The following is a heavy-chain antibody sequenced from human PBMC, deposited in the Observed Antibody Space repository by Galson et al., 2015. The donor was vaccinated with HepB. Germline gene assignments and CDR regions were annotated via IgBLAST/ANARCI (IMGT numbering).Heavy chain of an antibody. Sequence: SLRLSCAASGFTFSDYAMTWVRQAPGKGLEWVSTIIGSGDRTYYAGSVKGRFTISRDNSKNTLFLQIDSLRAEDTAVYYCAKSSGYASGYYFEYWGQGILVTASS. V-gene: IGHV3-23*01. D-gene: IGHD5-12*01. CDR3: AKSSGYASGYYFEY. CDR1: GFTFSDYA. CDR2: IIGSGDRT. J-gene: IGHJ4*02.